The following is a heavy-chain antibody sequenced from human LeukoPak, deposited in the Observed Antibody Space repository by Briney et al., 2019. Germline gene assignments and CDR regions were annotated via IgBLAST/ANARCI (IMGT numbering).Heavy chain of an antibody. V-gene: IGHV1-8*01. J-gene: IGHJ4*02. D-gene: IGHD3-9*01. CDR2: MNPNSGKT. CDR1: VYTFTSYD. Sequence: ASVTVSCKASVYTFTSYDINWVRQATAPGLEWMGLMNPNSGKTGYAQKFQGRVTMNRNTSISRAYMEVSSLRSEDTAVYYCARGGPYDILTGYYMPDYWGQGTLVTVSS. CDR3: ARGGPYDILTGYYMPDY.